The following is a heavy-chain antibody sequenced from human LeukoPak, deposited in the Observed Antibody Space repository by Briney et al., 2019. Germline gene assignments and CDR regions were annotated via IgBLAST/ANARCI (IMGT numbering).Heavy chain of an antibody. D-gene: IGHD3-22*01. Sequence: PGGSLRLSCAASGFTFSSYSMNWVRQAPGKGLGWVALISYDGSNKYYADSVKGRFTISRDNSKNTLYLQMDSLRAEDTAMYYCASPDNSGYSAMLKYWGQGTLVTVSS. CDR2: ISYDGSNK. V-gene: IGHV3-30-3*01. CDR1: GFTFSSYS. J-gene: IGHJ4*02. CDR3: ASPDNSGYSAMLKY.